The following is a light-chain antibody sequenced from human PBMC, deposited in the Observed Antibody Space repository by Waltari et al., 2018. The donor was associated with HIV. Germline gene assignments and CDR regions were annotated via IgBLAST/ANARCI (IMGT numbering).Light chain of an antibody. CDR1: SSDVGGYNY. J-gene: IGLJ1*01. CDR2: DVN. CDR3: CSYAGSYTGV. V-gene: IGLV2-11*01. Sequence: QSALTQPRSVSGSPGQSVTISCTGTSSDVGGYNYVSWYQQHPGKAPKVMIYDVNKRPSGVPDRFSGSKSGNTASLTISGLQTEDEADYFCCSYAGSYTGVFGTGTKVTVL.